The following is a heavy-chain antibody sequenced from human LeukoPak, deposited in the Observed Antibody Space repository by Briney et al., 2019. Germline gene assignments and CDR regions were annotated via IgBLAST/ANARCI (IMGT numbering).Heavy chain of an antibody. J-gene: IGHJ6*02. V-gene: IGHV7-4-1*02. D-gene: IGHD3-10*01. CDR3: ARDWGSITMVRGVIEAGPLYYYGMDV. Sequence: GASVKVSCKASGGTFSSYAISWVRQAPGQGLEWMGWINTNTGNPTYAQGFTGRFVFSLDTSVSTAYLQISSLKAEDTAVYYCARDWGSITMVRGVIEAGPLYYYGMDVWGQGTTVTVSS. CDR1: GGTFSSYA. CDR2: INTNTGNP.